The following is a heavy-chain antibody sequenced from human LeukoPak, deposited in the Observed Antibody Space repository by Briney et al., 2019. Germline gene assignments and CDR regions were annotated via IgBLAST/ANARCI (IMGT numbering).Heavy chain of an antibody. V-gene: IGHV4-59*01. CDR1: DGSINSFY. CDR2: IYYSGST. J-gene: IGHJ3*02. CDR3: ARWDFDITNRVRGDAFDI. Sequence: PSETLSLTCTVSDGSINSFYWSWIRQPPGKGLEWIGYIYYSGSTNYNPSLKSRVTISVDTSKNQFSLNLNSVTAADTAVYYCARWDFDITNRVRGDAFDIWGQGTMVTVSS. D-gene: IGHD2-8*01.